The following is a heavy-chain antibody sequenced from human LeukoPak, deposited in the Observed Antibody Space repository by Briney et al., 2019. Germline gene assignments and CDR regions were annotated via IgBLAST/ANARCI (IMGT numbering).Heavy chain of an antibody. CDR1: GGSISSYY. D-gene: IGHD3-10*01. J-gene: IGHJ5*02. CDR2: VYYSGST. CDR3: ARNGGSGSPWWFDP. V-gene: IGHV4-59*01. Sequence: SETLSLTCTVSGGSISSYYWSWLRQPPGKGLEWFGYVYYSGSTNYNPSLKSRVTIPVDTSKNQFSLKLSSVTAADTAVYYCARNGGSGSPWWFDPRGQGTLVTVSS.